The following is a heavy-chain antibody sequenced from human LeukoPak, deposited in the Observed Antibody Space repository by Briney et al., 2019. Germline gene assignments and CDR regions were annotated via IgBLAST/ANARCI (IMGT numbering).Heavy chain of an antibody. V-gene: IGHV4-34*01. Sequence: SETLSLTCAVYGGSFSGYYWSWIRQPPGKGLEWIGEINHSGSTNYNPSLKSRVTISVDTSKNQFSLKLSSVTAADTAVYYCARGRDSSSWYAHYWGQGTLVTVPS. CDR2: INHSGST. CDR3: ARGRDSSSWYAHY. J-gene: IGHJ4*02. D-gene: IGHD6-13*01. CDR1: GGSFSGYY.